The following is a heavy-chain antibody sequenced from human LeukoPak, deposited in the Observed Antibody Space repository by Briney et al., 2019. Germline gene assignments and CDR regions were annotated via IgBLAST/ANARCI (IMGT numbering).Heavy chain of an antibody. V-gene: IGHV4-59*01. D-gene: IGHD5-24*01. J-gene: IGHJ6*02. Sequence: SETLSLTCTVSGGSINSYYWSWIRQPPGKGLEWIAYIYYSGSTSYNPSLKSRVTISVDTSKNQFSLKLSSVTAADTAVYYCARVRALQDYYYGMDVWGQGTTVTVSS. CDR2: IYYSGST. CDR3: ARVRALQDYYYGMDV. CDR1: GGSINSYY.